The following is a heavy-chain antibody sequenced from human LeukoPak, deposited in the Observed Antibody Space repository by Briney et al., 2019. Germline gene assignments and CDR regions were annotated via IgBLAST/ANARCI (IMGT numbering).Heavy chain of an antibody. V-gene: IGHV1-46*01. CDR1: GYTFTSYY. CDR3: ARDRYYYGSSGYIRGISFDY. Sequence: ASVKVSCKASGYTFTSYYMHWVRQAPGQGLECMGIINPSGGSTSYAQKFQGRVTMTRDTSTSTVYMELSSLRSEDTAVYYCARDRYYYGSSGYIRGISFDYWGQGTLVTVSS. J-gene: IGHJ4*02. D-gene: IGHD3-22*01. CDR2: INPSGGST.